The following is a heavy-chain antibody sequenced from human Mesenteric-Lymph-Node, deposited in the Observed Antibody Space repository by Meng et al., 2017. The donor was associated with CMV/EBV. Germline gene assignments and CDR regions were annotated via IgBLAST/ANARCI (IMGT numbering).Heavy chain of an antibody. Sequence: SGYTFSTYARYWVRQAPGKGLEWVAVISYDGRNKFYADSVKGRFTISRDNSKNTLYLQMNSLRVEDTAVYYCARDLGTAARPAYYFDYGGQGTLVTVSS. CDR2: ISYDGRNK. J-gene: IGHJ4*02. CDR1: GYTFSTYA. CDR3: ARDLGTAARPAYYFDY. V-gene: IGHV3-30*04. D-gene: IGHD6-6*01.